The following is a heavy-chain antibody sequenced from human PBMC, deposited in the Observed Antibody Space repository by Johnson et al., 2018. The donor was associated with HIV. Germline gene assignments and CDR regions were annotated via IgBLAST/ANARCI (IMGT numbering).Heavy chain of an antibody. Sequence: QMLLVESGGGVVQPGRSLILSCAASGFTFSSYAMHWVRQAPGKGLEWVAVISYDGSNKYYADSVKGRFTISRDNSKNTLYLQMNSLRAEDTAVYYCAKGWGRGTTVDPTILQYDAFDIWGQGTMVTVSS. CDR1: GFTFSSYA. CDR2: ISYDGSNK. J-gene: IGHJ3*02. D-gene: IGHD4-17*01. V-gene: IGHV3-30*04. CDR3: AKGWGRGTTVDPTILQYDAFDI.